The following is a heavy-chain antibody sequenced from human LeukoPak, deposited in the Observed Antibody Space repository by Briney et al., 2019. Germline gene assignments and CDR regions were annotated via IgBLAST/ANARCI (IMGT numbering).Heavy chain of an antibody. CDR1: GYSIGSGYF. CDR2: INYSGSA. D-gene: IGHD6-13*01. J-gene: IGHJ4*02. V-gene: IGHV4-38-2*01. CDR3: VRRGSSWYFDY. Sequence: SETLSLTCAVSGYSIGSGYFWGWIRQPPGKGLEWIGSINYSGSAYYNPSLKSRVTISVDTSKNQFSLKLSSVTAADTAVYYCVRRGSSWYFDYWGQGTLVTVSS.